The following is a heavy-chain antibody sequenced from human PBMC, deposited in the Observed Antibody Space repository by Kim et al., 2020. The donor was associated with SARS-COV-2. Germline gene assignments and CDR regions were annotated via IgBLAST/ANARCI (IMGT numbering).Heavy chain of an antibody. V-gene: IGHV3-9*01. D-gene: IGHD6-19*01. CDR2: ISWNSGTI. Sequence: GGSLRLSCTASGSTFGSYAMHWVRQAPGKGLEWVSIISWNSGTIAYADSVKGRFTISRDNAKNSLYLQMNSLGVDDTAMYYCAKRATGYSGVWYAGGFDPWGQGTLVTVSS. CDR1: GSTFGSYA. CDR3: AKRATGYSGVWYAGGFDP. J-gene: IGHJ5*02.